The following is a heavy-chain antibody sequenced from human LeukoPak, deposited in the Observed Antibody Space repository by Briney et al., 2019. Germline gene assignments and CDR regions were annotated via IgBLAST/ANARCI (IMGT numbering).Heavy chain of an antibody. J-gene: IGHJ4*02. CDR2: ISGSGGST. Sequence: PGGSLRLSCAASGFTFSSYGMSWVRQAPGKGLEWVSAISGSGGSTYYADSVKGRFTISRDNSKNTLYLQMNSLRAEDTAVYYSAHRYYGSGSPNYFDYWGQGTLVTVSS. CDR3: AHRYYGSGSPNYFDY. V-gene: IGHV3-23*01. D-gene: IGHD3-10*01. CDR1: GFTFSSYG.